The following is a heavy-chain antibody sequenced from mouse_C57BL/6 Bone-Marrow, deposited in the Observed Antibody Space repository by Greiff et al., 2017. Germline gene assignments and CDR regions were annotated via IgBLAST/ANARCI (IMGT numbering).Heavy chain of an antibody. Sequence: EVKLVESGGGLVQPGGSLKLSCAASGFTFSDYYMYWVRQTPEKRLEWVAYISNGGGSTYYPDTVKGRFTISRDNAKNTLYLQMSRLKSEDTAMYYCARHRYYGGNIWFAYWGQGTLVTVSA. V-gene: IGHV5-12*01. CDR2: ISNGGGST. CDR3: ARHRYYGGNIWFAY. D-gene: IGHD1-1*01. CDR1: GFTFSDYY. J-gene: IGHJ3*01.